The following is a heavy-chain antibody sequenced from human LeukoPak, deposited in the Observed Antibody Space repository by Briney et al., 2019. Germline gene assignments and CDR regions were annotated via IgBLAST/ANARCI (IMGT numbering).Heavy chain of an antibody. V-gene: IGHV4-59*01. CDR3: AGVYSYGYHPHY. CDR2: VYYCETT. Sequence: PSETLALTCSVSGASINSYYWSWIRRPPGKGREWIRSVYYCETTNYHSTLKTPVTISLDTSKTQCSLRLSSVTAADTAVYYCAGVYSYGYHPHYWGQGTLVTVSS. J-gene: IGHJ4*02. CDR1: GASINSYY. D-gene: IGHD5-18*01.